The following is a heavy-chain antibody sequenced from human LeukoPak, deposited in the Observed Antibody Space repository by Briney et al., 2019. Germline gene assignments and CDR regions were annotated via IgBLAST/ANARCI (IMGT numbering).Heavy chain of an antibody. Sequence: GGSLRLSCAASGFTFSSYGMHWVRQAPGKGLEWVAVISYDGSNKYYADSVKGRFTISRDNSKNTLYLQMNSLRAEDTAVYYCAKGRPQWGSDYWGQGTLVTVSS. D-gene: IGHD2-8*01. CDR2: ISYDGSNK. CDR1: GFTFSSYG. J-gene: IGHJ4*02. CDR3: AKGRPQWGSDY. V-gene: IGHV3-30*18.